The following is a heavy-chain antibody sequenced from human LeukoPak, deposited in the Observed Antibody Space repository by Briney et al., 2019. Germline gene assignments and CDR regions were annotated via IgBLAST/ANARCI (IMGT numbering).Heavy chain of an antibody. CDR3: ARGVATIGNDY. J-gene: IGHJ4*02. CDR2: IKQAGSEK. CDR1: GFTFSSYW. V-gene: IGHV3-7*01. D-gene: IGHD5-12*01. Sequence: GGSLRLSCAASGFTFSSYWMSWVRQAPGKGLEWVANIKQAGSEKYYVDSVKGRFTISRDNAKNSVYLQMNSLRAEDTAVYYCARGVATIGNDYWGQGTLVTASS.